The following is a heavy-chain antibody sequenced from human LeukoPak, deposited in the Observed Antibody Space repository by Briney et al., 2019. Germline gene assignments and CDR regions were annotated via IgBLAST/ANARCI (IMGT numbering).Heavy chain of an antibody. Sequence: GGSLRLSCAASGFTFSSYAMSLVRQAPGKGLEWVSAISGSGGSTYYADSVKGRFTISRDNSKNTLYLQMNSLRAEDTAVYYCAKAQYSSGWTGYWGQGTLVTVSS. D-gene: IGHD6-19*01. CDR2: ISGSGGST. CDR1: GFTFSSYA. V-gene: IGHV3-23*01. J-gene: IGHJ4*02. CDR3: AKAQYSSGWTGY.